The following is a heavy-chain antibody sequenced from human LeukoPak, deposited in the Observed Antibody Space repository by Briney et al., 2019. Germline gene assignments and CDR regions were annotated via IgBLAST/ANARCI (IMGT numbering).Heavy chain of an antibody. D-gene: IGHD3-10*01. V-gene: IGHV4-4*02. J-gene: IGHJ4*02. CDR3: SRGGGYRLYY. CDR2: IHHSGGI. CDR1: GDSISSDIW. Sequence: SETLSLACAVSGDSISSDIWWNWVRQPPGKGLEWIGEIHHSGGINYNPSLKSRVTISLDKYKNQFSLELNSVTAADTALYYCSRGGGYRLYYWGQGTLVTVSS.